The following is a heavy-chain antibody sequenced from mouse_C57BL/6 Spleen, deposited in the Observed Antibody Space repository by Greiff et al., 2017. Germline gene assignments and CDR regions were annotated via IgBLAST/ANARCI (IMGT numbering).Heavy chain of an antibody. CDR3: ARSGDGYYVPHFAY. D-gene: IGHD2-3*01. J-gene: IGHJ3*01. CDR2: INPNNSGT. Sequence: VQLQQSGPELAKPGASVKIPCKASGYTFTDYNMDWVKQSHGKSLEWIGDINPNNSGTNYNQKFKGKATLTVDKSSSTAYMGLRSLTSEDTAVYYCARSGDGYYVPHFAYWGQGTLVTVSA. CDR1: GYTFTDYN. V-gene: IGHV1-18*01.